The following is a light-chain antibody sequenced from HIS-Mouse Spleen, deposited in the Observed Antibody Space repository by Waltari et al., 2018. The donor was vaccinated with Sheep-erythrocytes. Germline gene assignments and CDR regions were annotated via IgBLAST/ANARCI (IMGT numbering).Light chain of an antibody. Sequence: QSALTQPASVSGSPGQSITISCTGTSSDVGGYNSVPWYQQHPGQAPKLMIYEVSNRPSGVSNRFSGSKSGNTASLTISGLQAEDEADYYCSSYTSSSTWVFGGGTKLTVL. CDR3: SSYTSSSTWV. CDR2: EVS. V-gene: IGLV2-14*01. J-gene: IGLJ3*02. CDR1: SSDVGGYNS.